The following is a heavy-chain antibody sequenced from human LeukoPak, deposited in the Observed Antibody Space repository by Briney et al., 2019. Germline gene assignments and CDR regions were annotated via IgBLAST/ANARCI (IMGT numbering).Heavy chain of an antibody. CDR3: AREGAGVGATYDAFDI. CDR1: GGTFSIYA. CDR2: IIPIFGTA. Sequence: GSSVKVSCKASGGTFSIYAISWVRQAPGQGLEWMGGIIPIFGTANYAQKFQGRVTITTDESTSTAYMELSSLRSEDTAVYYCAREGAGVGATYDAFDIWGQGTMVTVSS. V-gene: IGHV1-69*05. D-gene: IGHD1-26*01. J-gene: IGHJ3*02.